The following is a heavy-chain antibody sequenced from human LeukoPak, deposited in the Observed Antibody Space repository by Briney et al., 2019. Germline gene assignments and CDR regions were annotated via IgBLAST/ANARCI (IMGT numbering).Heavy chain of an antibody. CDR2: ISSSGSTI. CDR3: ARGGDVDYFDY. J-gene: IGHJ4*02. Sequence: GGSLRLSCAASGFTFSSYAMNWVRQAPGKGLEWVSAISSSGSTIYYADSVKGRFTISRDNAKNSLYLQMNSLRAEDTAVYYCARGGDVDYFDYWGQGTLVTVSS. CDR1: GFTFSSYA. D-gene: IGHD3-16*01. V-gene: IGHV3-48*04.